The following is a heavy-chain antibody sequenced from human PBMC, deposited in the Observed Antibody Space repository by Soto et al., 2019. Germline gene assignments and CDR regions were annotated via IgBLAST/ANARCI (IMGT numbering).Heavy chain of an antibody. CDR3: ARIHYGDYVGDY. CDR1: GYTFTRYT. D-gene: IGHD4-17*01. CDR2: INAGNGNT. V-gene: IGHV1-3*01. J-gene: IGHJ4*02. Sequence: QVQLVQSGAEVKKPGASVKVSCKASGYTFTRYTMHWVRQAPGQRPEWMGWINAGNGNTEYSQRFQDRVSVTRDTSASTAYMELSSLRSEDTAMYYCARIHYGDYVGDYWGQGTLVTVSS.